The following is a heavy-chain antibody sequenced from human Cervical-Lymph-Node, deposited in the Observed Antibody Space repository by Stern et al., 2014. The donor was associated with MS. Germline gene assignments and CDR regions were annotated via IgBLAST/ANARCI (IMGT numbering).Heavy chain of an antibody. J-gene: IGHJ1*01. D-gene: IGHD4-23*01. CDR2: IYYDGRNR. V-gene: IGHV3-33*01. CDR3: AREGGNTAEYFQH. Sequence: QVQLVESGGGVVQPGRSLRLSCEASGFTFSSSGMHWVRQAPGKGLEWLAIIYYDGRNRYYSDSVKGRFTISRDNSKNTLYLQMNSLRAEDTAVYYCAREGGNTAEYFQHWGQGTLVTVSS. CDR1: GFTFSSSG.